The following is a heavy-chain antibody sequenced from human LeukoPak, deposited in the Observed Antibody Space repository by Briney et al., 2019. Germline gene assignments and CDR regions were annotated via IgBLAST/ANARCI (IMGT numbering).Heavy chain of an antibody. CDR1: GFTFSSYA. D-gene: IGHD6-19*01. CDR2: ISGSGGST. Sequence: PGGSLRLSCAASGFTFSSYAMSWVRQAPGKGLEWVSAISGSGGSTYYADSVKGRFTISRGNSKNTLYLQMNSLRAEDTAVYYCAKGSSGWYSLLDYWGQGTLVTVSS. CDR3: AKGSSGWYSLLDY. V-gene: IGHV3-23*01. J-gene: IGHJ4*02.